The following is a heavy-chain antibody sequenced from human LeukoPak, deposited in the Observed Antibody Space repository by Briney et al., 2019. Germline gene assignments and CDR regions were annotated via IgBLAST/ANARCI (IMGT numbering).Heavy chain of an antibody. CDR1: GFTFSTFA. CDR3: ATYRQVQVPFEC. CDR2: IFPSGGEI. D-gene: IGHD5-18*01. J-gene: IGHJ4*02. V-gene: IGHV3-23*01. Sequence: GGSLRLSCAASGFTFSTFAMIWVRQPPGKGLEWVSSIFPSGGEIHYADSVKGRFTISRDNSKSTLSLQMNSLRAEDTAIYYCATYRQVQVPFECWGQGTLVTVSS.